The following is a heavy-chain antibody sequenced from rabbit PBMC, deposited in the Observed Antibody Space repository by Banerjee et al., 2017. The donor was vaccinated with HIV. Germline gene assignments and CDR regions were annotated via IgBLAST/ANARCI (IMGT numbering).Heavy chain of an antibody. CDR2: VDTGDGTT. Sequence: QLVEPGGGLVQPGGSLALTCKASGFSFSSGLPMCWVRQAPGKGLEWIASVDTGDGTTYYASWVNGRFTVSLDNAQNTVFLQMTSLTPADTATYFCARAYNSGWGGYFNLWGPGTLVTVS. J-gene: IGHJ4*01. CDR3: ARAYNSGWGGYFNL. V-gene: IGHV1S47*01. CDR1: GFSFSSGLP. D-gene: IGHD4-1*01.